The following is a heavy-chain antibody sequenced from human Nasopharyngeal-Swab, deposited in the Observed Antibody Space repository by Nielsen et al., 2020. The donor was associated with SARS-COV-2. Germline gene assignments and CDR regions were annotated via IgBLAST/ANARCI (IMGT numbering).Heavy chain of an antibody. J-gene: IGHJ4*02. Sequence: ASVKVSCKTSGYTFTDYYMHWVRQAPGQGLEWMGRINPNSGDTNYAQNFQGRVTMTRDTSISTAYMELSRLRSDDTAVYYCARMIYCSGGRCYSDPSDYWGQGTLVTVSS. V-gene: IGHV1-2*06. CDR1: GYTFTDYY. CDR3: ARMIYCSGGRCYSDPSDY. CDR2: INPNSGDT. D-gene: IGHD2-15*01.